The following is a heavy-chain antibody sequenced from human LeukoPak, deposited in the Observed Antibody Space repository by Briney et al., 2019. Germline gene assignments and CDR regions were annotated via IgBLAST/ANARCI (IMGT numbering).Heavy chain of an antibody. CDR2: ISETGDVT. D-gene: IGHD6-6*01. V-gene: IGHV3-23*01. CDR3: ARDSSHYLGSSDY. J-gene: IGHJ4*02. Sequence: GGSLRLSCAASGFTFGSYAMSWVRQAPGKGLEWVSVISETGDVTHYADSMKGRFTISRDNIKNTLNLQMNSLRAEDTAIYYCARDSSHYLGSSDYWGQGTLVTVSS. CDR1: GFTFGSYA.